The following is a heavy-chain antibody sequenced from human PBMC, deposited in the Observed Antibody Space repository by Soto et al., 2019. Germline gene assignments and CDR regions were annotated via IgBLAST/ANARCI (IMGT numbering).Heavy chain of an antibody. J-gene: IGHJ5*02. CDR1: GGSFSGYY. CDR3: ASSDILTGYYGRRYNWFDP. V-gene: IGHV4-34*01. Sequence: SETLSLTCAVYGGSFSGYYWSWIRQPPGKGLEWIGEINHSGSTNYNPSLKSRVTISVDTAKNQFSLKLSSVTAADTAVYYCASSDILTGYYGRRYNWFDPWGQGTLVTVSS. CDR2: INHSGST. D-gene: IGHD3-9*01.